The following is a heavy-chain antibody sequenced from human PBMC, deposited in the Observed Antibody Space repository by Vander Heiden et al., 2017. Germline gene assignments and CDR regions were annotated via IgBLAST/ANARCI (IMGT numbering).Heavy chain of an antibody. CDR1: GFTFSTYG. CDR2: ISSGGSYI. V-gene: IGHV3-21*01. J-gene: IGHJ4*02. CDR3: ARDKSVDY. Sequence: EVQLVESGGGLVKPGGSMRLSCAASGFTFSTYGMSWVRQAPGKGLEWVSSISSGGSYIYYADSLKGRFTISRDNAKNSVYLQMNSLRAEDTAVYYCARDKSVDYWGQGTLVTVSS.